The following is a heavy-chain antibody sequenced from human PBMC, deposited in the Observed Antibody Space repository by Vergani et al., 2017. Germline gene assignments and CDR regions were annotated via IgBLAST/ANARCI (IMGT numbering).Heavy chain of an antibody. CDR1: GFTFIMHA. D-gene: IGHD2/OR15-2a*01. V-gene: IGHV3-23*01. Sequence: EVQLLESGGDLVQPGGSLRPSCAASGFTFIMHAMSWVRQAPGKGLEWVSTLSASDRRTHYADSVKGRFTISRDISKNTVFLQMHSLRAEDTAIYYCVKEKIDLGSYFFDSWGHGILVTVSS. CDR3: VKEKIDLGSYFFDS. J-gene: IGHJ4*01. CDR2: LSASDRRT.